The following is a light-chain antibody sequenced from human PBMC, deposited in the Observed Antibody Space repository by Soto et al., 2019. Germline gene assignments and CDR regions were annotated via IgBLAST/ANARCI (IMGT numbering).Light chain of an antibody. CDR3: QKYYSVPFT. J-gene: IGKJ3*01. Sequence: DIQMTQSPSSLSASAGDKVTITCRASQGIRNNLAWYQQNPGKVPTLLIYAASTLQSGVPSRFSGSGSGTDVTLTISSLQPEYVATYYCQKYYSVPFTFGHGTKVEIK. CDR1: QGIRNN. CDR2: AAS. V-gene: IGKV1-27*01.